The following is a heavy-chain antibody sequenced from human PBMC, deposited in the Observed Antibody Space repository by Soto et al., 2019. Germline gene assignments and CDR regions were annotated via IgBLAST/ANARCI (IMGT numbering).Heavy chain of an antibody. J-gene: IGHJ5*02. D-gene: IGHD3-16*01. Sequence: GASVKVSCKASGYTFTSYGFNWVRQAPGQGLEWMGWISAYNGNTNYGQKLQGRVTMTTDTSTSTAYMELRSLRSNDTDVYFCARGRSVYVHDWFDPWGQGTLGTGSS. CDR1: GYTFTSYG. CDR3: ARGRSVYVHDWFDP. CDR2: ISAYNGNT. V-gene: IGHV1-18*01.